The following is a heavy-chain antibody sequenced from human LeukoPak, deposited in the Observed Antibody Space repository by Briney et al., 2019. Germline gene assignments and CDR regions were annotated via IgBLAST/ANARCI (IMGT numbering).Heavy chain of an antibody. Sequence: GGSLRLSCAASGFTFSGSAMHWVRQAPQKGLEWVSTIHSDGSTYYVDSVKGRFIISRDISQNTVYLEMNSLRAEDTAVYYCTRGSYGDYEYWGQGTLVTVSS. J-gene: IGHJ4*02. D-gene: IGHD4-17*01. V-gene: IGHV3-53*01. CDR1: GFTFSGSA. CDR2: IHSDGST. CDR3: TRGSYGDYEY.